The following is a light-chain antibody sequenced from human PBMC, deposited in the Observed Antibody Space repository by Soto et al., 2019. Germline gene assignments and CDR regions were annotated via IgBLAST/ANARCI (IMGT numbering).Light chain of an antibody. Sequence: QSALTQPASVSGSPGQSITFSCTGSSDDIGNFNLVSWYQQYPGKAPKLILYEINKRPLGVSDRFSGSKSGNTASLTISGLQAEDEADYHWCSYAGSRWVFGGGTKVTVL. CDR3: CSYAGSRWV. J-gene: IGLJ3*02. V-gene: IGLV2-23*02. CDR1: SDDIGNFNL. CDR2: EIN.